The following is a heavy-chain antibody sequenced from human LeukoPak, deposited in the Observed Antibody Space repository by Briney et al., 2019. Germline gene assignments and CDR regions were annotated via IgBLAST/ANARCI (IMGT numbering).Heavy chain of an antibody. CDR3: ARLRGSYFYYYYYMDV. CDR1: GFSVSTNY. Sequence: GGSLRLSCAASGFSVSTNYMSWVRQAPGKGLEWVSVIYSDGSTYYAISVKGRFTISRDNTKNTLYLQMNSLRAEDTAVYFCARLRGSYFYYYYYMDVWGKGTTVTVSS. J-gene: IGHJ6*03. CDR2: IYSDGST. V-gene: IGHV3-66*04. D-gene: IGHD1-26*01.